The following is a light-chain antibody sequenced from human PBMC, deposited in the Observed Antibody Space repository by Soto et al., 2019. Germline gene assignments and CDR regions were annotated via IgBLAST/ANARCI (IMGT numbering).Light chain of an antibody. CDR3: QQYYHWSHHT. CDR1: QSIVTN. V-gene: IGKV3-15*01. CDR2: SAS. Sequence: EIVMTQSPATLSVSLGESATLSCRASQSIVTNLVWYKQTPGQAPRLLIYSASKMATGIPARFSGSGSGTDFMLTISSLQSEDFGVYYCQQYYHWSHHTFGQGTKLEIK. J-gene: IGKJ2*01.